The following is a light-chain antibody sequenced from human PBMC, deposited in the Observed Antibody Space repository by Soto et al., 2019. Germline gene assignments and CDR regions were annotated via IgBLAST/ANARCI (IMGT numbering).Light chain of an antibody. CDR2: DSS. CDR1: QSVSNY. J-gene: IGKJ4*01. CDR3: QQRRVWPLT. V-gene: IGKV3-11*01. Sequence: VLTQSPAILSLSPAERATLDCRASQSVSNYLAWYQQRPGQAPRLLIYDSSNRATGVPARFSASGSGTDFTLTISSLEPEDFAVYYCQQRRVWPLTFGGGTKVEIK.